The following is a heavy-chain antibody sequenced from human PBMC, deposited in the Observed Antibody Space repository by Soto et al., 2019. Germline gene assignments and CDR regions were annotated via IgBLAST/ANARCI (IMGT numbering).Heavy chain of an antibody. D-gene: IGHD6-6*01. Sequence: QVQLVESGGGVVQPARSLRLSCAASGFTFSSYGMHWVRQAPGKGLEWVAVISYDGSNKYYADSVKGRFTISRDNSKNTLYLQMNSLRAEDTAVYYCAKDQTREAAPFSYYFDYWGQGTLVTVSS. CDR1: GFTFSSYG. J-gene: IGHJ4*02. CDR3: AKDQTREAAPFSYYFDY. CDR2: ISYDGSNK. V-gene: IGHV3-30*18.